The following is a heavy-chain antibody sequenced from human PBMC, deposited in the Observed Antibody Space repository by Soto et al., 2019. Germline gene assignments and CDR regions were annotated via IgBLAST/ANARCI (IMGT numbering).Heavy chain of an antibody. CDR2: INHSGST. CDR3: YGAAAEHYYYGMDV. Sequence: QVQLQQWGAGLLKPSETLSLTCAVYGGSFSGYYWSWIRQPPGKGLEWIGEINHSGSTNYNPSLKSRVTISVDTSKNQFSLKLSSVTAADTAVYYWYGAAAEHYYYGMDVWGPGTTVTVSS. CDR1: GGSFSGYY. D-gene: IGHD6-13*01. V-gene: IGHV4-34*01. J-gene: IGHJ6*02.